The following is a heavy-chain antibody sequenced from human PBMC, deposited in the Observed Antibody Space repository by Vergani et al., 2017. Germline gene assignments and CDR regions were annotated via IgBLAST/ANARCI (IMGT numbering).Heavy chain of an antibody. CDR1: GFTFSSYA. Sequence: EVQLLESGGGLVQPGGSLRLSCAASGFTFSSYAMSWVRQAPGKGLEWVSAISGSGGSTYYADSVKGRFTISRDNSKNTLYMQMNSLRAEDTAVYYCASRYYDFWSGYRYDDWGQGTLVTVSS. D-gene: IGHD3-3*01. CDR2: ISGSGGST. J-gene: IGHJ4*02. CDR3: ASRYYDFWSGYRYDD. V-gene: IGHV3-23*01.